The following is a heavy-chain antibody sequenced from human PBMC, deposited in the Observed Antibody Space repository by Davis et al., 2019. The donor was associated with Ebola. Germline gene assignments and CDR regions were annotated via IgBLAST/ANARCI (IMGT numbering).Heavy chain of an antibody. V-gene: IGHV3-21*01. CDR1: GFTFSSYS. J-gene: IGHJ4*02. CDR3: ARGGPNWRTVVTPHFDY. Sequence: PGGSLRLSCAASGFTFSSYSMNWVRQAPGKGLEWVSSISSSSSYIYYADSVKGRFTISRDNAKNSLYLQMNSLRAEDTAVYYCARGGPNWRTVVTPHFDYWGQGTLVTVSS. D-gene: IGHD4-23*01. CDR2: ISSSSSYI.